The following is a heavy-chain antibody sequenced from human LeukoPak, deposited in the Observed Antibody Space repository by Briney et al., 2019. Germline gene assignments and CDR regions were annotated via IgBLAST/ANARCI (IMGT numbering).Heavy chain of an antibody. Sequence: ASVRVSCKASGYTFTSYDINWVRQTTGQGLEWMGWMNPNSGNTGYAQRFQGRVTMTRATSISTAYMELISLTSEDTAVYYCARARDDYDWGQGTLVTVSS. J-gene: IGHJ4*02. V-gene: IGHV1-8*01. D-gene: IGHD5-24*01. CDR1: GYTFTSYD. CDR2: MNPNSGNT. CDR3: ARARDDYD.